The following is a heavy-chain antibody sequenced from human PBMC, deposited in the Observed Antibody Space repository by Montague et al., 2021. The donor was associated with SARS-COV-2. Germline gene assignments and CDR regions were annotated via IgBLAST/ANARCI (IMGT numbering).Heavy chain of an antibody. CDR2: ISYDGSNK. V-gene: IGHV3-30*04. D-gene: IGHD3-16*02. Sequence: SLRLSCEASGFTFSSYAMHWVRQAPGKGLEWVAVISYDGSNKYYXDSXHGRFTISRDNSKNTLYLQMNSLRAEDTAVYYCARDNYDYVWGSYRYIYWGQGTLVTVSS. CDR1: GFTFSSYA. J-gene: IGHJ4*02. CDR3: ARDNYDYVWGSYRYIY.